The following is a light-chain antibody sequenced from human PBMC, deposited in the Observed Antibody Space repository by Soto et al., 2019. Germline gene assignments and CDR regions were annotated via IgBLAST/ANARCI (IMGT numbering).Light chain of an antibody. V-gene: IGLV2-14*01. CDR1: SSDIGGYDY. CDR3: TSYASGSSHVV. J-gene: IGLJ2*01. CDR2: DVN. Sequence: QSALTQPASVSGSHGQSITLSCTGTSSDIGGYDYVSWYQRHPGKAPKLIIYDVNNRPSGVSNRFSGSKSGNTASLTISGLQAEDEADYYCTSYASGSSHVVFGGGTNLTVL.